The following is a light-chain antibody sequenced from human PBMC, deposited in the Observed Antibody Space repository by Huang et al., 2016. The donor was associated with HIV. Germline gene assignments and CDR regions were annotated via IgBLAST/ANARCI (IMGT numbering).Light chain of an antibody. V-gene: IGKV1-33*01. CDR1: QDISNS. CDR3: QQYDNFPYT. J-gene: IGKJ2*01. CDR2: DAS. Sequence: DIQMTQSPSSLSASVGDRVTITCQASQDISNSLNWYQQKPGKAPKLLIYDASNLETGVPSRFTGSGSGTDFTFTISSLQPEDIATYYCQQYDNFPYTFGQGTKLEIK.